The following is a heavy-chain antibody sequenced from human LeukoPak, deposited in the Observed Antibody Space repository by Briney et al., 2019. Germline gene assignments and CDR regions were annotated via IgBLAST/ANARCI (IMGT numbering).Heavy chain of an antibody. Sequence: ASVKVSCKVSGYTLTELSMHWVRQAPGKGLEWMGGFDPEDGETIYARKFQGRVTMTEDTSTDTAYMELSSLRSEDTAVYYCATASGSYYRPFDYWGQGTLVTVSS. CDR2: FDPEDGET. V-gene: IGHV1-24*01. D-gene: IGHD1-26*01. CDR1: GYTLTELS. CDR3: ATASGSYYRPFDY. J-gene: IGHJ4*02.